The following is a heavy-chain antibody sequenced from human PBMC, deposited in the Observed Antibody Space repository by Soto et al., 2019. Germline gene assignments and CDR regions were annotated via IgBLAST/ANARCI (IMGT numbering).Heavy chain of an antibody. V-gene: IGHV4-31*03. CDR3: ARGRWLQLLAFDY. J-gene: IGHJ4*02. CDR1: GGSISSGDYY. D-gene: IGHD5-12*01. Sequence: SETLSLTCTVSGGSISSGDYYWSWIRQHPGKGLEWIGYIYYSGSTYYNPSLKSRVTISVDTSKNQFSLKLSSVTAADTAVYYCARGRWLQLLAFDYWGQGTLVTVSS. CDR2: IYYSGST.